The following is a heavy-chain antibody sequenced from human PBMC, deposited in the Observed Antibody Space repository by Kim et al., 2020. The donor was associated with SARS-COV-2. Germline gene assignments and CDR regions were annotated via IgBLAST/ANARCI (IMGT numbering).Heavy chain of an antibody. CDR2: INHSGST. CDR3: ARGIVVPAAILNYYYYYGMDV. CDR1: GGSFSGYY. V-gene: IGHV4-34*01. J-gene: IGHJ6*02. Sequence: SETLSLTCAVYGGSFSGYYWSWIRQPPGKGLESIGEINHSGSTNYNPSLKSRVTISVDTSKNQFSLKLSSVTAADTAVYYCARGIVVPAAILNYYYYYGMDVWGQGTTVTVSS. D-gene: IGHD2-2*02.